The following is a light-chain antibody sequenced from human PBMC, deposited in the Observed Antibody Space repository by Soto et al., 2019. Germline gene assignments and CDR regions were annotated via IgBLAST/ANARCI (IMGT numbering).Light chain of an antibody. CDR3: QQYNDWPPFT. Sequence: EIFMTQSPATLSVSPGARATLSCRTIQTVSVNLAWYHQKPGQAPRLLIYGASTRSTGTSARFSGSGSGTEFTITISSLQSEDFAVYYCQQYNDWPPFTFGPGTRVDIK. V-gene: IGKV3-15*01. CDR1: QTVSVN. CDR2: GAS. J-gene: IGKJ3*01.